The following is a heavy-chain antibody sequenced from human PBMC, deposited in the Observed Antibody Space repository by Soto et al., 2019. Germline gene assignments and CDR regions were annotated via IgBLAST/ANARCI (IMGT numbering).Heavy chain of an antibody. Sequence: EVQLVESGGGLVQPGGSLRLSCAASGFTFSGRSMHWVRQAPGKGLVWVSGIDNAGTDSTYADSVKGRFTSSRDNANKTLSLQLNGMRVEDTAVYYCARGWFGPDVWGKGTTVTVSS. J-gene: IGHJ6*04. CDR2: IDNAGTDS. CDR1: GFTFSGRS. CDR3: ARGWFGPDV. D-gene: IGHD3-10*01. V-gene: IGHV3-74*01.